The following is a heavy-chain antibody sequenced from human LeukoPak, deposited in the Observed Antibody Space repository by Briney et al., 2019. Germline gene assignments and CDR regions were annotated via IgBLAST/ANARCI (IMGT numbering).Heavy chain of an antibody. J-gene: IGHJ4*02. CDR2: VYSSGVG. Sequence: KPSETLSLTCTVSGGSITGYYWNWIRQPAGQGLEWLGRVYSSGVGNYHPSLTSRVTMSVDTSKNQFSLKLTSLTAADTAVYYCAREEFLHEIDSSGYFVYWGQGTLVTVSS. V-gene: IGHV4-4*07. D-gene: IGHD3-22*01. CDR1: GGSITGYY. CDR3: AREEFLHEIDSSGYFVY.